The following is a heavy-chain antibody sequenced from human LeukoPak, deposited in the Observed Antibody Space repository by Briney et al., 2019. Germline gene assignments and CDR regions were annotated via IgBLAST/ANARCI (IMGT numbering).Heavy chain of an antibody. CDR3: ARDIGDYGEGAYAI. J-gene: IGHJ3*02. V-gene: IGHV6-1*01. D-gene: IGHD4-17*01. CDR2: TYYRSKWYN. Sequence: SQTLSLTSAISGDSVSSNSAAWNWIRQSPSRGLEWLGRTYYRSKWYNDYAVSVKSRITITPDTSKNQFSLQLNSVTPEDTAVNYCARDIGDYGEGAYAIWGQGTMVTVSS. CDR1: GDSVSSNSAA.